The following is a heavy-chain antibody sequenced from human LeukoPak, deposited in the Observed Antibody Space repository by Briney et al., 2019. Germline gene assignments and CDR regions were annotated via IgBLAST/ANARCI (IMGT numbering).Heavy chain of an antibody. Sequence: SETLSLTCTVSGGSISSSSYYWGWIRQPPGKGLEWIGSIYYSGSTNYNPSLKSRVTISVDKSKNQFSLKLSSVTAADTAVYYCASTSTVTYYFDYWGQGTLVTVSS. CDR2: IYYSGST. CDR3: ASTSTVTYYFDY. CDR1: GGSISSSSYY. V-gene: IGHV4-39*07. D-gene: IGHD4-17*01. J-gene: IGHJ4*02.